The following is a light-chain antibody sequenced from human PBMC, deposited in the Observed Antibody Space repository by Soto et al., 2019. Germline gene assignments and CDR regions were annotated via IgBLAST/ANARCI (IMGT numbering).Light chain of an antibody. CDR2: AAS. Sequence: DIQMTQSPSSLSASVGYTITVTCRANQSITKSLNWYQKKPGAAPRLLIRAASGLHSGVPSRFSGSGSGTDFTLTISSLEPDDLATYYCQQSYITPITFGQGTRLEIK. CDR1: QSITKS. CDR3: QQSYITPIT. V-gene: IGKV1-39*01. J-gene: IGKJ5*01.